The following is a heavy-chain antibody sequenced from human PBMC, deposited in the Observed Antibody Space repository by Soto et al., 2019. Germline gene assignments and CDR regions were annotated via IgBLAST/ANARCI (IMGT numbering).Heavy chain of an antibody. V-gene: IGHV1-18*01. J-gene: IGHJ6*02. CDR1: DYTFASYG. D-gene: IGHD4-17*01. Sequence: ASVKVSCKASDYTFASYGISWVRQAPGQGLEWMGWISAYSGNTNYAQKLQGRVTMTTDTSTSTAYMELRSLRSDDTAVYYCARDTVTAMYYYYGMDVWGQGTTVTVSS. CDR2: ISAYSGNT. CDR3: ARDTVTAMYYYYGMDV.